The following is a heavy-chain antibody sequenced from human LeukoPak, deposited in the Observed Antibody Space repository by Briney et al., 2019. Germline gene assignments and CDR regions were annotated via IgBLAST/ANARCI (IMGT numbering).Heavy chain of an antibody. V-gene: IGHV1-18*01. CDR2: ISAYNGKT. Sequence: ASVKVSCKASGYTFTSYGISWVRQAPGQGLEWMGWISAYNGKTNHAQNFQGRVTMTTDTSTSTAYMELRGLRSDDTAVYYCARGGKQQLGFDYWGQGTLVTVSS. D-gene: IGHD6-13*01. CDR1: GYTFTSYG. CDR3: ARGGKQQLGFDY. J-gene: IGHJ4*02.